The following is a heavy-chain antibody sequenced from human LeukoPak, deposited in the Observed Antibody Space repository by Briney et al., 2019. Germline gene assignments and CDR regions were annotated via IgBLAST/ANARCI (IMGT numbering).Heavy chain of an antibody. J-gene: IGHJ4*02. CDR2: IYYSGST. CDR3: ARGGHYDFWSGSFDY. D-gene: IGHD3-3*01. Sequence: SETLSLTCTVSGGSISSSSYYWGWIRQPPGKGLEWIGSIYYSGSTYYNPSLKSRVTISVDTSKNQFSLKLSSVTAADTAVYYCARGGHYDFWSGSFDYWGQGTLVTVSS. CDR1: GGSISSSSYY. V-gene: IGHV4-39*01.